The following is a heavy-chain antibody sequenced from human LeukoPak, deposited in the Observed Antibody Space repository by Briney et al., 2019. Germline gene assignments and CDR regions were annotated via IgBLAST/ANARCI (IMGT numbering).Heavy chain of an antibody. V-gene: IGHV3-30*02. CDR1: GFTFSSYG. CDR3: AKRCKKGSTSCPYYFHY. CDR2: IRYDGSNK. Sequence: GGSLRLSCAASGFTFSSYGMHWVRQAPGKGLEWVAFIRYDGSNKYYADSVKGRFTISRDNSKNTLYLQMNSLRAEDTAVYYCAKRCKKGSTSCPYYFHYWAQGTLVTVSS. J-gene: IGHJ4*02. D-gene: IGHD2-2*01.